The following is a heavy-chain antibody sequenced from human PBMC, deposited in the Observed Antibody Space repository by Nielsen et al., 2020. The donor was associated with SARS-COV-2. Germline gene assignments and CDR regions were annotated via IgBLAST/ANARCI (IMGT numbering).Heavy chain of an antibody. J-gene: IGHJ4*02. CDR3: VRIDMATISVDY. CDR1: GGSITASSYY. D-gene: IGHD5-24*01. Sequence: SETLSLTCTVSGGSITASSYYWGWVRQPPGQGLEWIGSFYYGATTYQNPSLKSRVTISVDTSKNQFSLKVNSVTAADTAVYYCVRIDMATISVDYWGRGTLVTVSS. V-gene: IGHV4-39*07. CDR2: FYYGATT.